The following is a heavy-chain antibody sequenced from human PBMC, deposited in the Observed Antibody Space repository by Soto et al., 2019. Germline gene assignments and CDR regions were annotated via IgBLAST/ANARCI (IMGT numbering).Heavy chain of an antibody. CDR2: ITGSGGST. V-gene: IGHV3-23*01. CDR3: AKVLCVGRKADY. CDR1: GFTFSSYA. J-gene: IGHJ4*02. Sequence: EVQLLESGGGLVQPGGSLRLSCAASGFTFSSYAMTWVRQAPGKGLEWVSGITGSGGSTYYAYSVKGRFTISRDNSKNTLYLQMNALRAEDTAMYYCAKVLCVGRKADYWGQGTLVIVSS. D-gene: IGHD3-10*01.